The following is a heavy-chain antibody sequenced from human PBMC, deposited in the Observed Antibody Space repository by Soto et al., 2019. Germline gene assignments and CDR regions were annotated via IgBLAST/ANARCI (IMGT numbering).Heavy chain of an antibody. CDR1: GYTFTSYD. J-gene: IGHJ4*02. CDR3: AIMVRGVSGVDFDY. D-gene: IGHD3-10*01. V-gene: IGHV1-8*01. Sequence: QVQLVQSGAEVKKPGASVEVSCKASGYTFTSYDINWVRQATGQGLEWMGWMNPNSGNTGYAQKFQGRVTMTRNTSISTAYMELSSLRSEDTAVYYCAIMVRGVSGVDFDYWGQGTLVTVSS. CDR2: MNPNSGNT.